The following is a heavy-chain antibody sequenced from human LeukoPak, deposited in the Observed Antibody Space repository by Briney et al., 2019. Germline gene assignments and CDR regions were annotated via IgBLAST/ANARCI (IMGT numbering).Heavy chain of an antibody. CDR2: MNPNSGNT. V-gene: IGHV1-8*01. J-gene: IGHJ4*02. CDR1: GYTFTSYD. CDR3: AGIASSSSPKGFDY. D-gene: IGHD6-6*01. Sequence: ASVKVSCKASGYTFTSYDINGVRQAAGQGGEGMGRMNPNSGNTGYAQKFQGRVTMTRNTSISTAYMELSSLRSEDTAVYYCAGIASSSSPKGFDYWGQGTLVTVSS.